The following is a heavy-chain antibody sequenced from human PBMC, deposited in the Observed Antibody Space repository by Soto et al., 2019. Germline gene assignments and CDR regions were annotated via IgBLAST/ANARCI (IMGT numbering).Heavy chain of an antibody. J-gene: IGHJ4*02. CDR1: GGSISSSSYY. V-gene: IGHV4-39*01. CDR3: ARITDYSPLVYYFDY. CDR2: IYYSGST. Sequence: SETLSLTCTVSGGSISSSSYYWGWIRQPPGKGLEWIGSIYYSGSTYYNPSLKSRVTISVDTSKNQFSLKLSSVTAADTAVYYCARITDYSPLVYYFDYWGQGTLVTVSS. D-gene: IGHD4-4*01.